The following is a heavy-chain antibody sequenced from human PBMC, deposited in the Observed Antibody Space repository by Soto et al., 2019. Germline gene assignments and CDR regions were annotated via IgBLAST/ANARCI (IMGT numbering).Heavy chain of an antibody. D-gene: IGHD2-2*01. CDR2: INHSGST. CDR3: ARRGDCSSTSCYGGKFDY. J-gene: IGHJ4*02. CDR1: GGSFSGYY. Sequence: PSETLSLTCAVYGGSFSGYYWSWIRQPPGKGLEWIGEINHSGSTNYNPSLKSRVTISVDTSKNQFSLKLSSVTAADTAVYYCARRGDCSSTSCYGGKFDYWGQGTLVTVSS. V-gene: IGHV4-34*01.